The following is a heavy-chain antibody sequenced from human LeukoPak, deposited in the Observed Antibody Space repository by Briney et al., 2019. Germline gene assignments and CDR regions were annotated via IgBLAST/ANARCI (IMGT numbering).Heavy chain of an antibody. J-gene: IGHJ4*02. CDR2: IYYSGST. Sequence: SQTLSLTCTVSGGSISSGDYYWSWIRQPPGKGLEWIGYIYYSGSTYYNPSLKSRVTISVDTSKNQFSLKLSSVTAADTAVYYCAGRSPYYDFWSGYPRGYYFDYWGQGTLVTVSS. D-gene: IGHD3-3*01. CDR3: AGRSPYYDFWSGYPRGYYFDY. CDR1: GGSISSGDYY. V-gene: IGHV4-30-4*01.